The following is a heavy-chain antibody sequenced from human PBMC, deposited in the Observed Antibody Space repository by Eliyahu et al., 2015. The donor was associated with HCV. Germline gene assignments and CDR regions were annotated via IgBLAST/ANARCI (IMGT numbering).Heavy chain of an antibody. CDR2: IYHSGST. D-gene: IGHD1-14*01. Sequence: VQVQESGPGLVKPSGTLSLTCAIPGGXISSXNWWXWVRQPPGKGLEXIGEIYHSGSTNYNPSLKSRVTISLDKSKNQISLKLSSVTAADTAVYYCARARTLGFDPWGQGTLVTVSA. CDR3: ARARTLGFDP. CDR1: GGXISSXNW. J-gene: IGHJ5*02. V-gene: IGHV4-4*02.